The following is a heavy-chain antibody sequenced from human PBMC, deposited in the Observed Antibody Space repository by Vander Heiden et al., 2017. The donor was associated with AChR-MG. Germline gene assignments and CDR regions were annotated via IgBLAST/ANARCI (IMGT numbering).Heavy chain of an antibody. D-gene: IGHD6-13*01. V-gene: IGHV2-5*01. CDR3: AHRNMAVTGTVAP. CDR1: GFSLSTNAVA. J-gene: IGHJ5*02. CDR2: ISGTDEK. Sequence: QITLTASGPTLVPPTQTLTLPCTFSGFSLSTNAVAVAWIRQPPGKAVEWLALISGTDEKRYTPCLRTRLTIAKDTSKNQVVLTMTNMDPVDTATYFCAHRNMAVTGTVAPWGQGTLVTV.